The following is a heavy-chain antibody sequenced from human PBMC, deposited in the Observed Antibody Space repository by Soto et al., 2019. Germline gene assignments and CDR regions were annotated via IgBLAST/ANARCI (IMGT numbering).Heavy chain of an antibody. J-gene: IGHJ6*02. D-gene: IGHD2-2*02. CDR1: GYSFTSYW. V-gene: IGHV5-51*01. CDR3: AAVPAATPDYYYYGMDV. CDR2: IYPGDSDT. Sequence: GESLKISCKGSGYSFTSYWIGWVRQMPGKGLEWMGIIYPGDSDTRYSPSFQGQVTISANKSISTAYLQWSSLKASDTTMYYCAAVPAATPDYYYYGMDVWGQGTTVTVSS.